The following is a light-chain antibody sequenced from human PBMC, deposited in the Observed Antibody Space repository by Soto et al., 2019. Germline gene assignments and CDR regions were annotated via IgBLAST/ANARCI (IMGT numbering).Light chain of an antibody. CDR3: LSYDNSLSGVL. CDR2: ASM. V-gene: IGLV1-40*01. J-gene: IGLJ2*01. Sequence: QSALTQSPSVSGAPGQRVTISCTGSGSNIGAGYDVHWYHHLPGAAPRLLIYASMNRPSGVPDRFSGSKSGTSASLDITGLQAEDEGDYYCLSYDNSLSGVLFGGGTKLTVL. CDR1: GSNIGAGYD.